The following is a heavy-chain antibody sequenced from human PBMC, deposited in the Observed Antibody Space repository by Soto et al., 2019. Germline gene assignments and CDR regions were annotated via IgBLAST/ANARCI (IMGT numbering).Heavy chain of an antibody. J-gene: IGHJ4*02. CDR3: AKVHGSGSYNNFPDY. CDR1: GYTLTELS. CDR2: FDPEDGET. D-gene: IGHD3-10*01. V-gene: IGHV1-24*01. Sequence: ASVKVSCKVSGYTLTELSMHWVRQAPGKGLEWMGGFDPEDGETIYAQKFQGRVTMTEDTSTDTAYMELSSLRAEDTAVYYCAKVHGSGSYNNFPDYWGQGTLVTVSS.